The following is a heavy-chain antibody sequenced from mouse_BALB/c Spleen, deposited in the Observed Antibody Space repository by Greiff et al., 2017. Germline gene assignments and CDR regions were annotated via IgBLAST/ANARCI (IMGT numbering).Heavy chain of an antibody. J-gene: IGHJ2*01. CDR1: GYSITSDYA. V-gene: IGHV3-2*02. CDR3: ARFTTVVAGDY. CDR2: ISYSGST. D-gene: IGHD1-1*01. Sequence: EVKLVESGPGLVKPSQSLSLTCTVTGYSITSDYAWNWIRQFPGNKLEWMGYISYSGSTSYNPSLKSRISITRDTSKNQFFLQLNSVTTEDTATYYCARFTTVVAGDYWGQGTTLTVSS.